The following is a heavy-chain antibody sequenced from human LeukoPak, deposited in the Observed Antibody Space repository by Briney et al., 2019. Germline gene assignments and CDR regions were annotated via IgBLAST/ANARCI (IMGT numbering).Heavy chain of an antibody. J-gene: IGHJ6*02. D-gene: IGHD1-7*01. Sequence: GGSLRLSCAASGFTFNYAWMSWVRQVPGKGLEWVGQTVSEIDGGTTDYATPVKGRFTISRDDSKSTLYLQMNSLKIKDTAVYYCTTDEDWNYARKDVWGQGATVIVSS. V-gene: IGHV3-15*04. CDR2: TVSEIDGGTT. CDR1: GFTFNYAW. CDR3: TTDEDWNYARKDV.